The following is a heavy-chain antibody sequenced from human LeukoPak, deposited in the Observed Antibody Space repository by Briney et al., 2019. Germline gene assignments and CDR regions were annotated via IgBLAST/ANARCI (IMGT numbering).Heavy chain of an antibody. Sequence: SVKVSCRASGGTFSSYAISWVRQAPGQGLEWMGGIIPIFGTANYAQKFQGRVTITADESTSTAYMELSSLRSEDTAVYYCAREPIYTAMVDDGFDYWGQGTLVTVSS. V-gene: IGHV1-69*13. J-gene: IGHJ4*02. CDR2: IIPIFGTA. D-gene: IGHD5-18*01. CDR1: GGTFSSYA. CDR3: AREPIYTAMVDDGFDY.